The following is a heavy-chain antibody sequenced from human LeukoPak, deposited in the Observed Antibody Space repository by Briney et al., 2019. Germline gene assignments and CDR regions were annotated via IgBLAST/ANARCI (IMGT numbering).Heavy chain of an antibody. CDR2: VFRSGNT. CDR3: ARHGGYCTNDGCHEYFQH. J-gene: IGHJ1*01. CDR1: GCSISSSSNY. D-gene: IGHD2-8*01. V-gene: IGHV4-39*01. Sequence: SETLFLTCRVPGCSISSSSNYWGCSRQSPGEGLEWIWSVFRSGNTYYNPSIKSRATIPVDTSNNPISPKLTSVTAADTSVYYCARHGGYCTNDGCHEYFQHWGQGTLVTVSS.